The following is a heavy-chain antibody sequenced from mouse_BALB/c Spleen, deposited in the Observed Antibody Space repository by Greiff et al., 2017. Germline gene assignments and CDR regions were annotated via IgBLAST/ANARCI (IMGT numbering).Heavy chain of an antibody. CDR1: GYTFTSYV. Sequence: VQLQQSGPELVKPGASVKMSCKASGYTFTSYVMHWVKQKPGQGLEWIGYINPYNDGTKYNEKFKGKATLTSDKSSSTAYMELSSLTSEDSAVYYCARSRYYYGSSYGGYYAMDYWGQGTSVTVSS. D-gene: IGHD1-1*01. CDR3: ARSRYYYGSSYGGYYAMDY. CDR2: INPYNDGT. J-gene: IGHJ4*01. V-gene: IGHV1-14*01.